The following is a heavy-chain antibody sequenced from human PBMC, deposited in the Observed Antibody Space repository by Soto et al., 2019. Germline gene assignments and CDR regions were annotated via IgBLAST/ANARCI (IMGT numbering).Heavy chain of an antibody. V-gene: IGHV2-5*02. CDR1: GFSLSTNGVA. CDR3: AHALRGSSCSGGRCYYFDS. Sequence: QITLKESGPTLVKPTQALALTCTFSGFSLSTNGVAVGWIRQPAGKALEWLAIFYWDDDKRYSPFLKSRLTITKDTSKNQVVLTMTNMDTVDTATYYCAHALRGSSCSGGRCYYFDSWGQGTLVTVSS. CDR2: FYWDDDK. D-gene: IGHD2-15*01. J-gene: IGHJ4*02.